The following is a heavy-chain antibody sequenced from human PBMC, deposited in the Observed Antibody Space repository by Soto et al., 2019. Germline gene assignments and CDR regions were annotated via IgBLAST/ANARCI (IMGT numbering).Heavy chain of an antibody. CDR1: GFPFSTYA. CDR3: ARDLSH. J-gene: IGHJ4*02. V-gene: IGHV3-48*02. CDR2: INSDSTTT. Sequence: DVHLVESGGGLVQPGGSLRLSCAVSGFPFSTYAMHWVRQAPGKGLEWISYINSDSTTTFHADSVKGRFTVSRDNAKNSLYRQMSSLRHADTAVYYCARDLSHWGQGTLVTVSS.